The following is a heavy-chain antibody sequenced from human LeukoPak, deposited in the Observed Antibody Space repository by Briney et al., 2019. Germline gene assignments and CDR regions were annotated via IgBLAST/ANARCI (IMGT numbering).Heavy chain of an antibody. Sequence: SGPTLVNPTQTLTLTCTFSGFSLSTSGMRVSWIRQPPGKALEWLARIDWDDDKFYSTSLKTRLTISKDTSKNQVVPTMTNMDPVDTATYYCARMIIVAGYFDYWGQGTLVTVSS. CDR1: GFSLSTSGMR. D-gene: IGHD5-12*01. CDR2: IDWDDDK. CDR3: ARMIIVAGYFDY. J-gene: IGHJ4*02. V-gene: IGHV2-70*04.